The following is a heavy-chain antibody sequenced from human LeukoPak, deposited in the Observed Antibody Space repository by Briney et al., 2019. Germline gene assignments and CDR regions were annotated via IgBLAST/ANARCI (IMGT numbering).Heavy chain of an antibody. Sequence: SETLSLTCTVSGGSISSSSYYWGWIRQPPGKGLEWIGSIYYSGRTYCNPSLKSRVIISVDTSKNQFSLKLSSVTAADTAVYYCARDAEFGEFDYWGQGTLVTVSS. J-gene: IGHJ4*02. D-gene: IGHD3-10*01. CDR1: GGSISSSSYY. V-gene: IGHV4-39*07. CDR3: ARDAEFGEFDY. CDR2: IYYSGRT.